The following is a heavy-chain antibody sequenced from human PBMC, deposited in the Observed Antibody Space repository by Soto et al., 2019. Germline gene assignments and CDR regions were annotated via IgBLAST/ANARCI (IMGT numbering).Heavy chain of an antibody. V-gene: IGHV5-10-1*01. CDR3: ARQIYDSDTGPNFQYYFDS. J-gene: IGHJ4*02. CDR1: GYSFAGYW. D-gene: IGHD3-22*01. CDR2: IDPSDSQT. Sequence: GESLQISCKGSGYSFAGYWITCVRQKPGKGLEWMGRIDPSDSQTYYSPSFRGHVTISVTKSITTVFLQWSRLRASDTAMYYCARQIYDSDTGPNFQYYFDSWGEGTPVTVSS.